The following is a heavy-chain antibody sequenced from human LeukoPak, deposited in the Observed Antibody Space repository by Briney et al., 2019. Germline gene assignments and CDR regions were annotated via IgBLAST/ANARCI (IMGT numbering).Heavy chain of an antibody. CDR1: GYSFTSYW. CDR2: IYPGDSDT. CDR3: ARPINFWSGYYTPDAFDI. D-gene: IGHD3-3*01. V-gene: IGHV5-51*01. J-gene: IGHJ3*02. Sequence: GESLKISCKGSGYSFTSYWIGWVRQMPGKGLEWMGIIYPGDSDTRYSPSFQGQVTISADKSISTAYLQWSSLKASDTAMYYCARPINFWSGYYTPDAFDIWGQGTMVTVSS.